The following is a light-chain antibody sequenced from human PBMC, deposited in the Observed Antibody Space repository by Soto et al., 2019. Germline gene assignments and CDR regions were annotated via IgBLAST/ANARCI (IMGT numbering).Light chain of an antibody. CDR2: DVS. V-gene: IGLV2-14*03. CDR3: NSYTSSSTGV. Sequence: QSALTQPASVSGSPGQSITISCTGTSSDVGSYNYVFWYQQNPGKAPKLMIYDVSNRPSGVSNRFSGSKSGNTASLTISGLQAEDEADYYCNSYTSSSTGVFGGGTKLTVL. CDR1: SSDVGSYNY. J-gene: IGLJ3*02.